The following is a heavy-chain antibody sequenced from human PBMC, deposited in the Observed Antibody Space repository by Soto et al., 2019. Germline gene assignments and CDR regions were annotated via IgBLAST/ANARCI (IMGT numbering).Heavy chain of an antibody. Sequence: QVQLVQSGAEVKKPGSSVKVSCKASGGTFSSYTISWVRQAPGQGLEWMGRIIPILGIANYAQKFQGRVTISADNSTSTAYMELSSLRSEDTDVYYCASLMSSGYYYGMDVWGQGTTVTVSS. D-gene: IGHD3-10*01. V-gene: IGHV1-69*02. J-gene: IGHJ6*02. CDR1: GGTFSSYT. CDR3: ASLMSSGYYYGMDV. CDR2: IIPILGIA.